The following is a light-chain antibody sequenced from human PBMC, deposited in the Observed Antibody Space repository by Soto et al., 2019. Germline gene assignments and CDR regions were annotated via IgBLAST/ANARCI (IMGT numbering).Light chain of an antibody. CDR3: QQYDSGWT. V-gene: IGKV3-20*01. CDR1: QSISGTF. Sequence: EIVLTQSPGTLSLSPGERATFSCRARQSISGTFLAWYQHKPGQAPRVLIYGASRRATGIPDRFSGSGSGTDFTLTISRLEPEDFALYYCQQYDSGWTFGQGTKVEMK. CDR2: GAS. J-gene: IGKJ1*01.